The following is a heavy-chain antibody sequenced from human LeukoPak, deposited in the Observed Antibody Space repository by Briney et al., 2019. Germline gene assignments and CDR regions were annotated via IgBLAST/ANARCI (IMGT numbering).Heavy chain of an antibody. CDR2: ISYDGSNK. CDR1: GFTFSSYA. V-gene: IGHV3-30*04. CDR3: ARDRRASWAFDI. Sequence: GRSLRLSCAASGFTFSSYAMHWVRQAPGKGLEWVAVISYDGSNKYYADSVKGRFTISRDNAKNSLYLQMNSLRAEDTALYYCARDRRASWAFDIWGQGTMVTVSS. J-gene: IGHJ3*02.